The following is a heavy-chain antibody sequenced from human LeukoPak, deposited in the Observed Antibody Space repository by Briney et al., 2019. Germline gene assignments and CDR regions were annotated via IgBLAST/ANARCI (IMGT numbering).Heavy chain of an antibody. Sequence: GGSLRLSCAVSGFTVSSNYMNWVRQAPGKGLEWVANIKQDGSEKYYVDSVKGRFTISRDNAKNSLSLQMNSLRAEDTAMYYCARVGPDNSGSIDYWSQGTRVTVSS. CDR1: GFTVSSNY. J-gene: IGHJ4*02. D-gene: IGHD6-19*01. V-gene: IGHV3-7*01. CDR3: ARVGPDNSGSIDY. CDR2: IKQDGSEK.